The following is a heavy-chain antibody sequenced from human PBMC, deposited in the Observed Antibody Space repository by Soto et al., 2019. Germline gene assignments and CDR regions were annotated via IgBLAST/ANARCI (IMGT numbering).Heavy chain of an antibody. CDR2: INPSDSST. J-gene: IGHJ3*01. CDR3: ALNAFDF. V-gene: IGHV1-46*01. CDR1: GYTLTSYY. Sequence: QVQLVQSGAEVKKPGASVKLSCKASGYTLTSYYIHWVRQAPGQGLEWMGIINPSDSSTSYTQKFQGRVTVTRDMSTSTVYMDLSSLRSEDTAVYYCALNAFDFWGQGTMVSVSS.